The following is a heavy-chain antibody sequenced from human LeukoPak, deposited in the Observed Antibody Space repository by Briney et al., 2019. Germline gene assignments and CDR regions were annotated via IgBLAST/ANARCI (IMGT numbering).Heavy chain of an antibody. CDR3: AKVRIGSYRYTALDY. V-gene: IGHV3-30*18. D-gene: IGHD3-16*02. CDR1: GFTFSSYA. CDR2: ISYDGSNK. Sequence: HSGGSLRLSCAASGFTFSSYAMHWVRQAPGKGLEWVAVISYDGSNKDYADSVKGRFTISRDNSKNTLYLQMNSLRAEDTAVYYCAKVRIGSYRYTALDYWGQGTLVTVSS. J-gene: IGHJ4*02.